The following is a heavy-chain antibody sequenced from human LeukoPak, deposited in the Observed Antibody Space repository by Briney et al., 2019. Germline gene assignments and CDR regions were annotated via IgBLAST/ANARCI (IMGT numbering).Heavy chain of an antibody. J-gene: IGHJ3*02. CDR3: ARDYYDSSGSHDAFDI. Sequence: ASVKVSCKASGYTFTSYGISWVRQAPGQGLEWMGWISTYNGNTNYAQKLQGRVTMTTDTSTSTAYMELKSLGSDDTAVYYCARDYYDSSGSHDAFDIWGQGTMVTVSS. D-gene: IGHD3-22*01. CDR1: GYTFTSYG. CDR2: ISTYNGNT. V-gene: IGHV1-18*01.